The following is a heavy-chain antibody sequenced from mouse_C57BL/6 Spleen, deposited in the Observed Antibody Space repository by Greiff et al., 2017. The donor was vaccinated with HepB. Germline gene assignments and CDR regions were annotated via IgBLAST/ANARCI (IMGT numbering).Heavy chain of an antibody. V-gene: IGHV1-55*01. CDR1: GYTFTSYW. J-gene: IGHJ4*01. D-gene: IGHD3-3*01. Sequence: QVQLQQPGAELVKPGASVKMSCKASGYTFTSYWITWVKQRPGQGLEWIGDIYPGSGSTNYNEKFKSKATLTVDTSSSTAYMQLSSLTSEDSAVYYCARGGQPATGAKDYWGQGTSVTVSS. CDR3: ARGGQPATGAKDY. CDR2: IYPGSGST.